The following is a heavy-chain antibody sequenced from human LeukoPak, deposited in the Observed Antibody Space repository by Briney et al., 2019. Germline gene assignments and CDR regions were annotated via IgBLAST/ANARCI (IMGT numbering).Heavy chain of an antibody. CDR3: ARGNDVDMRRGAYLL. J-gene: IGHJ4*02. Sequence: SETLTLSCTASGGTIYNYRMNWIRQPAGKGLEWIGRIYTSGGTKYNPSLKSRVSMSVDTSKNQFSVRLGSVTAADTAVYYCARGNDVDMRRGAYLLWRRETLVTVSS. D-gene: IGHD1-1*01. CDR1: GGTIYNYR. CDR2: IYTSGGT. V-gene: IGHV4-4*07.